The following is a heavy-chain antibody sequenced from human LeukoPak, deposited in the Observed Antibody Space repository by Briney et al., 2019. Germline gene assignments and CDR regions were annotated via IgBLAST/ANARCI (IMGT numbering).Heavy chain of an antibody. CDR3: AELGIPRIGSV. CDR2: ISSSGSTI. D-gene: IGHD3-10*02. V-gene: IGHV3-48*03. J-gene: IGHJ6*03. Sequence: GGSLRLSCAASGFTFSSYEMNWVRQAPGKGLEWVSCISSSGSTIYYADSVKGRFTISRDNAKNSLYLQMNSLRAEDTAVYYCAELGIPRIGSVWCKGTTVTISS. CDR1: GFTFSSYE.